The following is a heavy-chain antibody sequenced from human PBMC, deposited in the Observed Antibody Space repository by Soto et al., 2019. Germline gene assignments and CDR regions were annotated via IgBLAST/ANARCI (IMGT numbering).Heavy chain of an antibody. CDR1: GYTFTSYG. V-gene: IGHV1-18*01. J-gene: IGHJ5*02. CDR3: ARVGIAAAGQTPAVDWFDP. D-gene: IGHD6-13*01. Sequence: QVQLVQSGAEVKKPGASVKVSCKASGYTFTSYGISWVRQAPGQGLEWMGWISAYNGNTNYAQKLQGRVTMTTVTSTSTAYMELRSLRSDDTAVYYCARVGIAAAGQTPAVDWFDPWGQGTLVTVSS. CDR2: ISAYNGNT.